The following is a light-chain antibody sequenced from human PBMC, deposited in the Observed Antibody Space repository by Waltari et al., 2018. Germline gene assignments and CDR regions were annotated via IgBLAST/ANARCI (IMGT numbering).Light chain of an antibody. CDR3: QQLNSYPPT. J-gene: IGKJ4*01. V-gene: IGKV1-9*01. CDR2: PAS. CDR1: QGISTS. Sequence: IQLTHSPSSLSASVGDRVTITSRPSQGISTSLAWYQQKSGKAPKLLIYPASTLQSGVPSRFSGRGSGTDFTLTISSLQPEDFATYYCQQLNSYPPTFGGGTKVEIK.